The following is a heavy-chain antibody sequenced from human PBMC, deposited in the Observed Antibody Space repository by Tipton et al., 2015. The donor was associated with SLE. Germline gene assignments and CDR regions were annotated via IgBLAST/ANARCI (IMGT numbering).Heavy chain of an antibody. CDR3: ARGFSSSLFEY. CDR1: GASFRSYY. CDR2: IYYSGST. V-gene: IGHV4-59*08. Sequence: TLSLTCTVSGASFRSYYWSWIRQTPGKGLEWIGSIYYSGSTYYNPSLKSRVTISVDTSKNQFSLKLSSVTAADTAVYYCARGFSSSLFEYWGQGTLVTVSS. J-gene: IGHJ4*02. D-gene: IGHD6-13*01.